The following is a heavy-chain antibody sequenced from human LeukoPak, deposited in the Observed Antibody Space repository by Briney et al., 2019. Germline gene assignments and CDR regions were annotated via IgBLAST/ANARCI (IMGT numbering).Heavy chain of an antibody. V-gene: IGHV3-48*03. CDR3: ARDELYASLDY. CDR1: GFTFSSYE. D-gene: IGHD2-8*01. CDR2: ISSSGSTI. Sequence: QSGGSLRLSCAASGFTFSSYEMNWVRQAPGKGLEWVSYISSSGSTIYYADSVKGRFTISRDNAKSSLYLQMNSLRAEDTAVYYCARDELYASLDYWGQGTLVTVSS. J-gene: IGHJ4*02.